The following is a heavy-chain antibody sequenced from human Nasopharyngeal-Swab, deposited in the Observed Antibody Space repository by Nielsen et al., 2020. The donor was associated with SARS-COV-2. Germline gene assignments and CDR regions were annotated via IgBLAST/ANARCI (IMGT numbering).Heavy chain of an antibody. CDR1: RYSDTSYG. D-gene: IGHD1-26*01. CDR2: ISVYSGNT. Sequence: ASVQVSCKASRYSDTSYGVSWVRPAPGQGLEWMGWISVYSGNTKNAQKLQGRVSMTTDTSTSTAYMELRSLRSDDTAVYYCASQDGGSYWVGDAFDIWGEGTMVTVSS. J-gene: IGHJ3*02. CDR3: ASQDGGSYWVGDAFDI. V-gene: IGHV1-18*01.